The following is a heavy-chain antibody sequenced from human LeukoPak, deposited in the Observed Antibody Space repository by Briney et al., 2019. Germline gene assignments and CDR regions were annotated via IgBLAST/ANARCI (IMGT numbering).Heavy chain of an antibody. CDR1: GCTFTSYY. D-gene: IGHD4-23*01. CDR2: INPSGGST. Sequence: ASVKVSCKASGCTFTSYYMHWVRQAPGQGLQWMGIINPSGGSTSYAQKFQGRVTMTRDTSTSTVYMELSSLRSEDTAVYYCARDRRGNSALDYWGQGTLVTVSS. CDR3: ARDRRGNSALDY. J-gene: IGHJ4*02. V-gene: IGHV1-46*01.